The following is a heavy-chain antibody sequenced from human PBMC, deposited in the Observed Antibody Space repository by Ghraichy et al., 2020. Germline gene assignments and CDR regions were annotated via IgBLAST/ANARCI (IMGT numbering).Heavy chain of an antibody. CDR2: IYPGDSDT. J-gene: IGHJ4*02. D-gene: IGHD3-9*01. CDR1: GYSFTTYW. Sequence: GESLNISCRGSGYSFTTYWIGWVRQMPGKGLEWMWIIYPGDSDTRYSPSFQGQVTISVDKSISTAYLQWSSLKASDTAMYYCARPVLDYDVLTGYYDPPYFDYWGQGTLVTVSS. CDR3: ARPVLDYDVLTGYYDPPYFDY. V-gene: IGHV5-51*01.